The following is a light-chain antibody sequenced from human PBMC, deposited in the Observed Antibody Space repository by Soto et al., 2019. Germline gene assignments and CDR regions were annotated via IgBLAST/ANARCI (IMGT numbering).Light chain of an antibody. CDR2: QDS. CDR3: QAWDSSTAV. V-gene: IGLV3-1*01. J-gene: IGLJ2*01. CDR1: KLGDKY. Sequence: SSELTQPPSVSVSPGQTASITCSGDKLGDKYACWYQQKPGQSPVLVIYQDSKRPSGIPERFSGSNSGNTATLTISGTQAMDEADYYCQAWDSSTAVFGGGTKVTAL.